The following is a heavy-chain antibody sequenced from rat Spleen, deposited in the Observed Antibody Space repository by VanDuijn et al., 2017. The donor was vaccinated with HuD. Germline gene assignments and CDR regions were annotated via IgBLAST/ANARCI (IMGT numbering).Heavy chain of an antibody. V-gene: IGHV2-1*01. CDR3: TRDRGLLGDY. CDR2: IWGDGST. Sequence: QVQLKESGPGLVQPSQTLSLTCTVSGFSLSGNNVHWVRQPPGKGLEWMGGIWGDGSTDYNSVLESRLTINRDTSKSQVFLKMNSLQTEDTAIYFCTRDRGLLGDYWGQGVMVTVSS. D-gene: IGHD1-1*01. J-gene: IGHJ2*01. CDR1: GFSLSGNN.